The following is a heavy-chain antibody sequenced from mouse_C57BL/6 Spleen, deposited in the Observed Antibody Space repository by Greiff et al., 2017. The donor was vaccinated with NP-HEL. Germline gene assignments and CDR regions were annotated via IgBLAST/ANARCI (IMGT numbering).Heavy chain of an antibody. J-gene: IGHJ4*01. CDR2: IYPGDGDT. V-gene: IGHV1-82*01. CDR1: GYAFSSSW. Sequence: VQLQQSGPELVKPGASVKISCKASGYAFSSSWMNWVKQRPGKGLEWIGRIYPGDGDTNYNGKFKGKATLTADKSSSTAYMQLSSLTSEDSAVYFCAHYYGSSYTYAMDYWGQGTSVTVSS. CDR3: AHYYGSSYTYAMDY. D-gene: IGHD1-1*01.